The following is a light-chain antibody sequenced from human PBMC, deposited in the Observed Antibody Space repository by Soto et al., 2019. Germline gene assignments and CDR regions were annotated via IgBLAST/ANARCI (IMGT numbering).Light chain of an antibody. J-gene: IGLJ2*01. CDR1: SSNIGSNY. Sequence: QSALTQPPSASGTPGQRVTISCSGSSSNIGSNYVYWYQQLPGTAPKLLIYRNNQRPSGVPDRFSGSKSGTSASLAISGLRSEDEAYYYCAAWDDSLSVHVVFGGGTKLTVL. CDR3: AAWDDSLSVHVV. CDR2: RNN. V-gene: IGLV1-47*01.